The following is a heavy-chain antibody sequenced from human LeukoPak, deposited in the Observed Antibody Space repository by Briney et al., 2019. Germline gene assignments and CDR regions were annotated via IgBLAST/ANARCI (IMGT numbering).Heavy chain of an antibody. CDR2: IIPIFGTA. CDR3: ARAVKEDIVVVDYYYYGMDV. J-gene: IGHJ6*02. V-gene: IGHV1-69*13. Sequence: SVKVSCKASGGTFSSYAISWVRQAPGQGLEWMGGIIPIFGTANYAQKFQGRVTITADESTSTAYMELSSLRSEDTAVYYCARAVKEDIVVVDYYYYGMDVRGQGTTVTVSS. CDR1: GGTFSSYA. D-gene: IGHD2-15*01.